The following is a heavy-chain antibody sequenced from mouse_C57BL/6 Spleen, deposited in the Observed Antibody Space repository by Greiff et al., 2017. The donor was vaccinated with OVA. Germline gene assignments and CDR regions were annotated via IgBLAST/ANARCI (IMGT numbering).Heavy chain of an antibody. CDR3: ARSRDDGYPWFAY. Sequence: EVQLQQSGPELVKPGDSVKISCKASGYSFTGYFMNWVMQSPGKSLEWIGRINPYNGDTFYNQKFKGKATLTVDKSSSTAHMELRSLTSEDSAVYYCARSRDDGYPWFAYWGQGTLVTVSA. J-gene: IGHJ3*01. D-gene: IGHD2-3*01. CDR1: GYSFTGYF. V-gene: IGHV1-20*01. CDR2: INPYNGDT.